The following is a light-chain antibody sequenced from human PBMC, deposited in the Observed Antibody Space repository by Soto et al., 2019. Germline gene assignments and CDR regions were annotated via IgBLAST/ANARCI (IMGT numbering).Light chain of an antibody. CDR1: ISDVGGYNY. J-gene: IGLJ1*01. Sequence: CVLTQPAYVSGSRGHSISISYTGTISDVGGYNYVSWYQQHPGKAPKLVLYDVSNRPSGVPDRFSGSKSGNTASLSISGLQAEDEAEYYCCSYAGTYSFYVFGTGTKVTVL. V-gene: IGLV2-11*01. CDR2: DVS. CDR3: CSYAGTYSFYV.